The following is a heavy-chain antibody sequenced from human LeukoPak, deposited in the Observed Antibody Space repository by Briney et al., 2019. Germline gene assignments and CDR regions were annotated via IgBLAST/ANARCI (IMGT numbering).Heavy chain of an antibody. D-gene: IGHD5-24*01. Sequence: ASVTVSRKASGYTFTDYYMHWVRQAPGQGLEWMGWINPNSGGTNYAQKFQGRVTMTRDTSISTAYMGLSRLTSDDTAVYYCARVRDGYSAPFDYWGQGTLVTVSS. V-gene: IGHV1-2*02. CDR2: INPNSGGT. J-gene: IGHJ4*02. CDR1: GYTFTDYY. CDR3: ARVRDGYSAPFDY.